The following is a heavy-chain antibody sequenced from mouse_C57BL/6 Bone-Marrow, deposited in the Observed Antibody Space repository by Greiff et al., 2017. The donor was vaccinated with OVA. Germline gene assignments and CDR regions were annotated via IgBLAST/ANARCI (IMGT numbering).Heavy chain of an antibody. Sequence: QVQLQQPGAELVRPGTSVKLSCKASGYTFTSYWMHWVKQRPGQGLEWIGVIDPSDSYTNYNQKFKGKATLTVDTSSSTAYMQLSSLTSEDSAVYYCARCYGNYFAYWGQGTLVTVSA. J-gene: IGHJ3*01. CDR3: ARCYGNYFAY. D-gene: IGHD2-1*01. CDR2: IDPSDSYT. V-gene: IGHV1-59*01. CDR1: GYTFTSYW.